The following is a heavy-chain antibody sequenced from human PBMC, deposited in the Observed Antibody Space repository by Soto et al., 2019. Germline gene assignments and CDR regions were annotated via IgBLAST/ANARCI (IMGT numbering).Heavy chain of an antibody. V-gene: IGHV3-48*01. J-gene: IGHJ4*02. CDR2: ISSSSSTI. CDR3: ARDLWFGELSAFHD. CDR1: GFTFSSYS. D-gene: IGHD3-10*01. Sequence: GGSLRLSCAASGFTFSSYSMNWVRQAPGKGLEWVSYISSSSSTIYYADSVKGRFTISRDNAKNSLYLQMNSLRAEDTAVYYCARDLWFGELSAFHDWGQGTLVTVSS.